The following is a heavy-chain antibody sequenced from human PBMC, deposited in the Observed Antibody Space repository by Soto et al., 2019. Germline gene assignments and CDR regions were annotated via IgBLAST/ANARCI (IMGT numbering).Heavy chain of an antibody. V-gene: IGHV1-69*02. J-gene: IGHJ4*02. Sequence: QVHLVQSGAELRKPGSSVRVSCKASGDTFNSYTINLVRQAPGLGREWMGRTIPILSMSNYALKFQGRLTITAAKSTSTAYMVLSRLSSEDTAIYDCATSYGSGSQAFDYWGQGALVTVSS. CDR1: GDTFNSYT. CDR3: ATSYGSGSQAFDY. D-gene: IGHD3-10*01. CDR2: TIPILSMS.